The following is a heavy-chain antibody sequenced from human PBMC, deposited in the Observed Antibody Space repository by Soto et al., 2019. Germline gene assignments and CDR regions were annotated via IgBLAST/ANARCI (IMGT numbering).Heavy chain of an antibody. Sequence: ASVKVSCKASGYTFTNYDINWVRQDTGQGLEWMGWMNPKSGNTGYAQQFQGRVIMTRSTSISTAYMELSSLRSEDTAVYYCARGTDTWFFALWGRGTLVTVSS. J-gene: IGHJ2*01. CDR1: GYTFTNYD. D-gene: IGHD3-9*01. CDR3: ARGTDTWFFAL. V-gene: IGHV1-8*01. CDR2: MNPKSGNT.